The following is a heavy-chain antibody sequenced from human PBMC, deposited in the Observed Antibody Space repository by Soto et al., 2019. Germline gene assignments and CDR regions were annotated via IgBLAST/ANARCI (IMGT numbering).Heavy chain of an antibody. Sequence: QVQLQQWGAGLLKPSETLSLTCAVYGGSFSGYQWTWIRQTPEMGLEWIGEINDSGNINYNPSLKIRVTILVDTAKKQISLRLSSVTAADTAVYYCARGLILWFGELSRRGGYYYYMAVWGKGTTVTVSS. CDR3: ARGLILWFGELSRRGGYYYYMAV. J-gene: IGHJ6*03. CDR1: GGSFSGYQ. CDR2: INDSGNI. V-gene: IGHV4-34*02. D-gene: IGHD3-10*01.